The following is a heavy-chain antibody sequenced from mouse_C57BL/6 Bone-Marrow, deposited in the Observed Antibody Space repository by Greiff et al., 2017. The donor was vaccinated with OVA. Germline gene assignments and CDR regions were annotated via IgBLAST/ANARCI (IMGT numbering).Heavy chain of an antibody. Sequence: VQLQQPGAELVKPGASVKLSCKASGYTFTSSWMHWVKQRPGQGLEWIGMIHPNSGSTNYNEKFKSKATLTVDKSSSTAYMQLSSLTSEDSAVYYCATTVVAHWYFDVWGTGTTVTVSS. J-gene: IGHJ1*03. V-gene: IGHV1-64*01. CDR2: IHPNSGST. CDR3: ATTVVAHWYFDV. CDR1: GYTFTSSW. D-gene: IGHD1-1*01.